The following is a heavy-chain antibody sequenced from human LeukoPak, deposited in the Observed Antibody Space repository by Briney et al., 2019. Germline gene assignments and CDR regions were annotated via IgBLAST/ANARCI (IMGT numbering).Heavy chain of an antibody. CDR3: AKDAKPSFVRGQVPNWHFDL. J-gene: IGHJ2*01. V-gene: IGHV3-30*02. CDR1: GFTVSRNY. D-gene: IGHD3-10*01. Sequence: QAGGSLRLSCAASGFTVSRNYTSWVRQAPGKGLEWVAFIWSDGRNRYYVDSVKGRFTISRDNSKNTLYLQMDSLRAEDTAVYYCAKDAKPSFVRGQVPNWHFDLWGRGTLVIVSS. CDR2: IWSDGRNR.